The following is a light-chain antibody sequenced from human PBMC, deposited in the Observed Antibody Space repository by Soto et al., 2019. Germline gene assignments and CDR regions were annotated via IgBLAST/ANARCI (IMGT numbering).Light chain of an antibody. CDR3: QEYIQWPPGM. J-gene: IGKJ1*01. CDR1: QTVRNN. CDR2: GAS. Sequence: EFVLTQSPGTLSLSPGERATLSCRASQTVRNNYLAWYQEKPGQAPRLLIYGASTRAPGISARFSGSGSGTEFTLTISSLQSEDFAVYYCQEYIQWPPGMFGPGTKVDIK. V-gene: IGKV3-15*01.